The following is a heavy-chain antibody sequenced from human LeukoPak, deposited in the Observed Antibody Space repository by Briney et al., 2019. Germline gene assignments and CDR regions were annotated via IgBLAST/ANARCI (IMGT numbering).Heavy chain of an antibody. D-gene: IGHD4-23*01. CDR3: AREDQPRGKFDY. Sequence: GGSLRLSCAASGFTFSNYWMTWVRQAPGKGLEWVANINESGSEKYYVGSVKGRFTISRDNAKNSLYLQMNSLRAEDTALYYCAREDQPRGKFDYWGQGILVTV. CDR2: INESGSEK. V-gene: IGHV3-7*05. J-gene: IGHJ4*02. CDR1: GFTFSNYW.